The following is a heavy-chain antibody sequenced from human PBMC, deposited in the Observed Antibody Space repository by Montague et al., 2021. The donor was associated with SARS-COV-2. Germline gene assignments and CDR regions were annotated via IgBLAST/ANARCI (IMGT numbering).Heavy chain of an antibody. J-gene: IGHJ3*02. V-gene: IGHV3-64*01. CDR3: ARAPMVRGVSPPQIALDI. Sequence: SLRLSCAASGFTFSSYAMHWVRQAPGKGLEYVSGIINNGGTTYYANSVKGRFTISRDNSENTLYLQMGSLRGEDMAVYYCARAPMVRGVSPPQIALDIRGRGTMVTVSS. CDR1: GFTFSSYA. CDR2: IINNGGTT. D-gene: IGHD3-10*01.